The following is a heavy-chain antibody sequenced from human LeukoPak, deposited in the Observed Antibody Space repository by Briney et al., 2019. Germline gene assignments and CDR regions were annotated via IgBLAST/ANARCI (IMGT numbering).Heavy chain of an antibody. J-gene: IGHJ4*02. CDR3: ARRHGPEAFDY. V-gene: IGHV4-59*01. CDR2: IFYSGST. Sequence: PSETLSLTYTVSGGSISSYYWSWIRQPPGKGLEWIGYIFYSGSTNYNPSLKSRVTISVDTSKNQFSLKLSSVTAADTAVYYCARRHGPEAFDYWGQGTLVIVSS. CDR1: GGSISSYY.